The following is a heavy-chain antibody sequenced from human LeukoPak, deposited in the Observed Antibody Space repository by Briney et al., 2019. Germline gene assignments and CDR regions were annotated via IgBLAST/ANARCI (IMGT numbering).Heavy chain of an antibody. CDR1: GESFSGHY. CDR3: ARAYYYDSSGYFGAHDAFDI. CDR2: INHSGST. V-gene: IGHV4-34*01. Sequence: SETLSLTCAVYGESFSGHYWSWIRQPPGKGLEWIGEINHSGSTNYNPSLESRVTISVDTSKNQFSLKLSSVTAADTAVYYCARAYYYDSSGYFGAHDAFDIWGQGTMVTVSS. D-gene: IGHD3-22*01. J-gene: IGHJ3*02.